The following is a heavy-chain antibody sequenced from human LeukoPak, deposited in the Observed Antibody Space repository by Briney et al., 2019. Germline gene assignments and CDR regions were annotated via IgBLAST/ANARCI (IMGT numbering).Heavy chain of an antibody. J-gene: IGHJ6*02. D-gene: IGHD3-9*01. CDR3: ARHLYYDILSGLASYYYGMDV. Sequence: SETLSLTCAVSGGSFSGYYWSWIRQPPGKGLEWIGEINHSGSTNYNPSLKSRVTISVDTSKIQFSLKLSSVTAADTAVYYCARHLYYDILSGLASYYYGMDVWGQGTTVTVSS. CDR2: INHSGST. V-gene: IGHV4-34*01. CDR1: GGSFSGYY.